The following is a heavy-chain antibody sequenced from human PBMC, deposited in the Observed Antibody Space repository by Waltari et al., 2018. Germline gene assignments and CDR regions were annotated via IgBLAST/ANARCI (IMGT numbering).Heavy chain of an antibody. V-gene: IGHV4-34*02. CDR1: GGSFRGYY. Sequence: QVQLQQWGAGLLKPSETLSLTSAVYGGSFRGYYWSWIRQPPGKGLEWIGKTTDSERTKYNPSLKSRISISVDTSKNQFSLTVFSVTAADAAVYYCARGDGTGKYGYWGQGTRVTVSS. J-gene: IGHJ4*02. D-gene: IGHD1-1*01. CDR3: ARGDGTGKYGY. CDR2: TTDSERT.